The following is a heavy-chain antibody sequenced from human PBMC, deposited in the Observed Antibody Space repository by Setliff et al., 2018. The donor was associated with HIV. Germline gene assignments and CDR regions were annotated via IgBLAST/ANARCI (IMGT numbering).Heavy chain of an antibody. CDR3: ARNVGGLRSAVNWFDP. CDR1: GVSISNYY. CDR2: IYSSRST. V-gene: IGHV4-59*08. D-gene: IGHD4-17*01. J-gene: IGHJ5*02. Sequence: SETLSLTCSVSGVSISNYYWSWIRQPPGKGLEWIGFIYSSRSTNYNPSLKSRVTISVDTSKNQFSLKLNSVTAADTAVYYCARNVGGLRSAVNWFDPWGQGTLVTVSS.